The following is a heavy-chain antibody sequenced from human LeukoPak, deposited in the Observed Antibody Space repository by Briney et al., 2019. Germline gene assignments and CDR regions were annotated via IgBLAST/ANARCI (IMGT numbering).Heavy chain of an antibody. D-gene: IGHD1-26*01. V-gene: IGHV3-23*01. CDR1: GFTFSNYA. Sequence: PGGSLRLSCAASGFTFSNYAMSWVRQAPGKGLEWVSAIVASGGSTYYAESVKGRFTISRDNSKNTLYLQMNSLRAEDTAVYYCAKGGGLGATYPYYYYYMDVWGKGTTVTVSS. J-gene: IGHJ6*03. CDR3: AKGGGLGATYPYYYYYMDV. CDR2: IVASGGST.